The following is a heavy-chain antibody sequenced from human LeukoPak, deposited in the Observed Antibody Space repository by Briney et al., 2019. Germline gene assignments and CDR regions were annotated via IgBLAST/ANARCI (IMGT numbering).Heavy chain of an antibody. J-gene: IGHJ3*02. CDR2: KHYSGSA. V-gene: IGHV4-31*03. Sequence: SETLSLTCNVSGISISDGRYYWAWIRQRPGRGLEWIGYKHYSGSAKYNPSLKSRLTISTDTPENQFSLHLSSVTAADTAIYYCATPYCSSLSCLDVFNIWGQGSMVTVSS. CDR1: GISISDGRYY. CDR3: ATPYCSSLSCLDVFNI. D-gene: IGHD2-2*01.